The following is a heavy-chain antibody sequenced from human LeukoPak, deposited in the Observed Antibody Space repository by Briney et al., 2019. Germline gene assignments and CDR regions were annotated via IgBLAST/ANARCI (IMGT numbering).Heavy chain of an antibody. Sequence: PGGSLRLSCAASGFTFSSYDMHWVRQATGKGLEWVSAIGTAGDTYYPGSVKGRFTISRENAKNSLYLQMNSLRAGDTAVYYCARGYYDSSGYSLFDPWGQGTLVTVSS. V-gene: IGHV3-13*01. J-gene: IGHJ5*02. CDR1: GFTFSSYD. CDR3: ARGYYDSSGYSLFDP. D-gene: IGHD3-22*01. CDR2: IGTAGDT.